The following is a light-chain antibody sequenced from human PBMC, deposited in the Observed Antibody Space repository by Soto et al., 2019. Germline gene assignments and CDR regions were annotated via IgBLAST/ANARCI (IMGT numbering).Light chain of an antibody. CDR1: QSVSSW. CDR3: QQYISNFWP. V-gene: IGKV1-5*01. CDR2: DAS. Sequence: DIQMTQSPSTLSASVGDRVTITCRSSQSVSSWLAWYQQKPGKAPKFLIYDASTLERGVPARFRGSGYGTEFTLTLSSLQPDDFATYYCQQYISNFWPFGKGTKVDI. J-gene: IGKJ1*01.